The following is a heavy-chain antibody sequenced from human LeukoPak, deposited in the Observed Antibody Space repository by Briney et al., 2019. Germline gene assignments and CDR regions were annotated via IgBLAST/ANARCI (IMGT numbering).Heavy chain of an antibody. J-gene: IGHJ4*02. CDR3: ARSGDDSYFDY. Sequence: ASVKVSCKASGYTFTGYYMHWVRQAPGQGLEWMGRINPNSGGTNYAQKFQGRVTMTRDTSTSTVYMELSSLRSEDTAVYYCARSGDDSYFDYWGQGTLVTVSS. CDR1: GYTFTGYY. CDR2: INPNSGGT. D-gene: IGHD6-25*01. V-gene: IGHV1-2*06.